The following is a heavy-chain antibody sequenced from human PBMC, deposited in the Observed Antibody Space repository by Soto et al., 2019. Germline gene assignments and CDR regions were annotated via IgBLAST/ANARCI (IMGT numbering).Heavy chain of an antibody. D-gene: IGHD3-22*01. CDR2: VGRSGTYT. CDR1: GFTFSDYY. V-gene: IGHV3-11*06. Sequence: GGSLRLSCAASGFTFSDYYMSWVRQAPGKGLEWVSYVGRSGTYTNYADSVKGRFTISRDNAKNSLYLQMNSLRAEDTAVYYCATYYYDSSGYYYFAYWGQGTLVTVSS. CDR3: ATYYYDSSGYYYFAY. J-gene: IGHJ4*02.